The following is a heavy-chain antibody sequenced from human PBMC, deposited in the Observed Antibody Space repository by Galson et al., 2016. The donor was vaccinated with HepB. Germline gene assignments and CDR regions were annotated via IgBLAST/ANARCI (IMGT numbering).Heavy chain of an antibody. J-gene: IGHJ4*02. D-gene: IGHD6-19*01. CDR3: ATNSGWYKQDY. Sequence: SETLSLTCTVSGGSVSSGNYHWSWFRQPPGKGLEWIGYIFCTGSTNYNPSLRGRVTISIDTSDNQFYLKLNSVTPADTAMYYCATNSGWYKQDYWGQGTLVTVSS. V-gene: IGHV4-61*01. CDR1: GGSVSSGNYH. CDR2: IFCTGST.